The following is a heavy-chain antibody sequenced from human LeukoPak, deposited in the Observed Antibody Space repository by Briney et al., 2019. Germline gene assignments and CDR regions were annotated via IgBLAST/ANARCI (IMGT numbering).Heavy chain of an antibody. J-gene: IGHJ6*03. V-gene: IGHV5-51*01. Sequence: PGESLKISCKGSGYSFTSYWIGWVRQMPGKGLEWMGIIYPGDSDTRYSPSFQGQVTISADKSISTAYLQWSSLKASDTAMYYCARHPQMGNYYYYMDVWGKGTTVTVSS. CDR3: ARHPQMGNYYYYMDV. CDR2: IYPGDSDT. CDR1: GYSFTSYW. D-gene: IGHD7-27*01.